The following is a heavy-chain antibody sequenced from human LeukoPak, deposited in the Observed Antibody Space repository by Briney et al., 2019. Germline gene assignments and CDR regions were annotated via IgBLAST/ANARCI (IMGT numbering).Heavy chain of an antibody. CDR2: ISHTSVTI. D-gene: IGHD3-10*02. V-gene: IGHV3-48*04. Sequence: HPGGSLRLSCAASGFNFKTSTMIWFRQTPERGLEWVAYISHTSVTIYYADSVKGRFTISRDNAKNSLYLQMNSLRAEDTAVYYCAELGITMTGGVWGKGTTVTISS. CDR1: GFNFKTST. J-gene: IGHJ6*04. CDR3: AELGITMTGGV.